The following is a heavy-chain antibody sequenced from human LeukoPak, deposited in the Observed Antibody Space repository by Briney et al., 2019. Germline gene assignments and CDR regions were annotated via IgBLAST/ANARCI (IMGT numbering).Heavy chain of an antibody. CDR3: ARVDSSGYYEYFQH. Sequence: PGGSLRLSCAASGFTFSSFWMSWVRQAPGKGLEWVATIKQDGSEKYYVDSVKGRFTISRDNAKNSLYLQMNSLRAEDTAVYYCARVDSSGYYEYFQHWGQGTLVTVSS. CDR2: IKQDGSEK. CDR1: GFTFSSFW. V-gene: IGHV3-7*01. J-gene: IGHJ1*01. D-gene: IGHD3-22*01.